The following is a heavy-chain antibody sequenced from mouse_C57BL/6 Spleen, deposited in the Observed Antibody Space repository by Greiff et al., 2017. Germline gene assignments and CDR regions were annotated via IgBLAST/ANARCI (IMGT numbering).Heavy chain of an antibody. CDR1: GYTFTDYY. D-gene: IGHD1-1*01. Sequence: VQLQQSGAELVRPGASVKLSCKASGYTFTDYYINWVKQRPGQGLEWIARIYPGSGNTYYNEKFKGKATLTAEKSSSTAYMQLSSLTSEDSAVYFCARDDYGSSYYWGQGTTLTVSS. J-gene: IGHJ2*01. CDR2: IYPGSGNT. CDR3: ARDDYGSSYY. V-gene: IGHV1-76*01.